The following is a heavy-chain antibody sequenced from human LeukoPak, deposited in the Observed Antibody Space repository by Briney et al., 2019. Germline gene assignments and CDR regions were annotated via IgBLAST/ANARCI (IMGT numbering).Heavy chain of an antibody. D-gene: IGHD3-10*01. CDR1: GYTFTCYY. J-gene: IGHJ5*02. CDR3: ARDTYYYGSGSYYIPNWFDP. CDR2: INPNSGGT. Sequence: GASVKVSCKASGYTFTCYYMHWVRQAPGQGLEWMGWINPNSGGTNYAQKFQGRVTMTRDTSISTAYMELSRLRSDDTAVYYCARDTYYYGSGSYYIPNWFDPWGQGTLVTVSS. V-gene: IGHV1-2*02.